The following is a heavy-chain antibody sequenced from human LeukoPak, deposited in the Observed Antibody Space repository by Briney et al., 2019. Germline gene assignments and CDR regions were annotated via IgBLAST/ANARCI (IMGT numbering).Heavy chain of an antibody. J-gene: IGHJ3*02. CDR1: GGSISSGSYY. CDR2: IYTSGST. V-gene: IGHV4-61*02. CDR3: AGAGGHFGAFDI. D-gene: IGHD3-3*01. Sequence: SQTLSLTCTVSGGSISSGSYYWSWIRQPAGKGLGWIGRIYTSGSTNYNPSLKSRVTISVDTSKNQFSLKLSSVTAADTAVYYCAGAGGHFGAFDIWGQGTMVTVSS.